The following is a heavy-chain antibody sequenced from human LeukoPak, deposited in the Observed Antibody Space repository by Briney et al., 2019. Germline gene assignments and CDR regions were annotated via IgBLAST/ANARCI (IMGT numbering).Heavy chain of an antibody. V-gene: IGHV3-23*01. CDR2: IYGSDDKT. J-gene: IGHJ5*02. Sequence: PEGSLRLSCVASGFTFSNYAMSWVRQAPGKGLELVSGIYGSDDKTVYGDAVKGRSTIARDNSKNTLYLQMNSLRADDTAVYYCAKTQGYYDAWGQGALVTVSS. D-gene: IGHD2-15*01. CDR1: GFTFSNYA. CDR3: AKTQGYYDA.